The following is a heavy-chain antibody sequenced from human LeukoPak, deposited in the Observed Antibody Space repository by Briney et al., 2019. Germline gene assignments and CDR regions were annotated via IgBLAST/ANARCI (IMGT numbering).Heavy chain of an antibody. V-gene: IGHV4-59*01. J-gene: IGHJ2*01. Sequence: PSETLSLTCTVSGGSISSYYWSWIRQPPGKGLEGIGYIYYSGSTNYNPSLKSRVTISVDTSKNQFSLKLSSVTAADTAVYYCARVGRVTMIVVVKPNWYFDLWGRGTLVTISS. CDR2: IYYSGST. D-gene: IGHD3-22*01. CDR1: GGSISSYY. CDR3: ARVGRVTMIVVVKPNWYFDL.